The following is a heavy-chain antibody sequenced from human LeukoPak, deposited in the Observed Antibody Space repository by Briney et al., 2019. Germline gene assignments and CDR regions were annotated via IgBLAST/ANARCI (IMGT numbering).Heavy chain of an antibody. D-gene: IGHD3-9*01. V-gene: IGHV1-18*01. J-gene: IGHJ4*02. CDR1: GYTFTSYG. Sequence: GASVKVSCKASGYTFTSYGISWVRQAPGQGLEWMGWISAYNGNTNYAQKLQGRVTMTTDTSTSTAYMELRGLRSDDTAVYYCARDMDDILTGYWTISFDYWGQGTLVTVSS. CDR2: ISAYNGNT. CDR3: ARDMDDILTGYWTISFDY.